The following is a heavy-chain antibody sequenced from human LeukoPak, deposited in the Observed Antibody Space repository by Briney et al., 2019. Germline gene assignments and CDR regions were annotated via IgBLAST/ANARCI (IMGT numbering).Heavy chain of an antibody. Sequence: LAGGSLRLSCAASGFTVSSNYMSWVRQAPGKGLEWVSGISWNSGSIGYADSVKGRFTISRDNAKNSLYLQMNSLRAEDTAVYYCARADWRGRLSITTVRGHRDNKDYWGQGTLVTVSS. D-gene: IGHD3-10*01. J-gene: IGHJ4*02. CDR1: GFTVSSNY. CDR3: ARADWRGRLSITTVRGHRDNKDY. V-gene: IGHV3-48*04. CDR2: ISWNSGSI.